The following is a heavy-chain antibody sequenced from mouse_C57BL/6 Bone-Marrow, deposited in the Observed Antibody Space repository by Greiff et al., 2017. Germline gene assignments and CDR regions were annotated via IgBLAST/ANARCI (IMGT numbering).Heavy chain of an antibody. CDR3: ASGDYYGFYAMDY. V-gene: IGHV7-3*01. Sequence: EVKLMESGGGLVQPGGSLSLSCAASGFTFTDYYMSWVRQPPGKALEWLGFIRNKANGYTTEYSASVKGRFTISRDNSQSILYLQMNALRAEYSATCYCASGDYYGFYAMDYRGKGTSVTV. CDR2: IRNKANGYTT. CDR1: GFTFTDYY. J-gene: IGHJ4*01. D-gene: IGHD1-1*01.